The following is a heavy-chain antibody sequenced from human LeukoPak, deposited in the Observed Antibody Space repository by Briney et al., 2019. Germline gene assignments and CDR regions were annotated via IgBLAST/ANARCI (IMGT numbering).Heavy chain of an antibody. CDR3: AKWGDYDVLTGYYAPDY. V-gene: IGHV3-23*01. J-gene: IGHJ4*02. Sequence: PGASLRLSCAASGFTFSNYAMSWVRQAPGKGLEWVSAILGSGGSTYYADSVKGRFTVSRDNSKSTLYLQMNSLRAEDTALYYCAKWGDYDVLTGYYAPDYWGQGTLVTVSS. D-gene: IGHD3-9*01. CDR1: GFTFSNYA. CDR2: ILGSGGST.